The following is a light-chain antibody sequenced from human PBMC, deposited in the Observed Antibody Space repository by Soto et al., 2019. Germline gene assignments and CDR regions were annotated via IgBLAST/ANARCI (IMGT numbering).Light chain of an antibody. J-gene: IGKJ5*01. CDR1: QSFRGL. CDR2: DAY. V-gene: IGKV3-11*01. CDR3: QQRHMWPIT. Sequence: VLTQSPVTLSLSPGERATLSCRDSQSFRGLLAWYQQKPGQAPRLLIYDAYNRATGIQPRFSGSGSGTDFTRTISSLEHEDAAVYYCQQRHMWPITFGQGTRLEIK.